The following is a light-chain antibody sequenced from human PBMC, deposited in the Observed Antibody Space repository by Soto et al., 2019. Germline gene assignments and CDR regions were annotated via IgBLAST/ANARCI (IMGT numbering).Light chain of an antibody. CDR3: QTWGTGIVI. V-gene: IGLV4-69*01. J-gene: IGLJ2*01. CDR2: LNRDGSH. Sequence: QLVLTQSPSASASLGASVKLTCTLSSGHSNYAIAWHQQQPEKGPRYLMKLNRDGSHSKGDGIPNRFSGSSSGAERYLTISRLQAGDGAGYYWQTWGTGIVIFGGGTKLTVL. CDR1: SGHSNYA.